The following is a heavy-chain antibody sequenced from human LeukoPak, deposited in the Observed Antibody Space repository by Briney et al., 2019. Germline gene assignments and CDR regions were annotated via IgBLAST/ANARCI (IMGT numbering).Heavy chain of an antibody. CDR3: ARDYVSGSFGP. D-gene: IGHD3-10*01. V-gene: IGHV3-21*06. Sequence: TGGSLRLSCAASGFTFSSYSMNWVRQAPGKGLEWVSSISSSSSYIYYADSVKGRFTISRDNAKNTVYLQMNSLRAEDTAVYYCARDYVSGSFGPWGQGTLVTVSS. J-gene: IGHJ5*02. CDR1: GFTFSSYS. CDR2: ISSSSSYI.